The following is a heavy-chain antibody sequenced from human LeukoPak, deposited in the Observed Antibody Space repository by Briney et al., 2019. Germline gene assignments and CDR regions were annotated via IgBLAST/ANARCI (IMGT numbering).Heavy chain of an antibody. Sequence: GGSLRLSCAASGFTFSTYGMNWVRQAPGKGLEWVSAISGRDGNTYYADSVKGRFTISRDNSKNTLYLQMSSLRVDDTAIYYCAKSGASPLYHMDVWGKGATVTVSS. V-gene: IGHV3-23*01. CDR2: ISGRDGNT. D-gene: IGHD1-26*01. CDR1: GFTFSTYG. J-gene: IGHJ6*03. CDR3: AKSGASPLYHMDV.